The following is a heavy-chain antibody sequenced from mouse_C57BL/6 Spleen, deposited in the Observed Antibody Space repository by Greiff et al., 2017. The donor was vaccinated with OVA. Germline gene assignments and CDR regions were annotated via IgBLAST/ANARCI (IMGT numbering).Heavy chain of an antibody. CDR3: AIGFYDGYYVWFAY. CDR1: GYSFTGYF. J-gene: IGHJ3*01. CDR2: INPYNGDT. Sequence: VQLQQSGPELVKPGDSVKISCKASGYSFTGYFMNWVMQSHGKSLEWIGRINPYNGDTFYNQKFKGKATLTVDKSSSTAHMELRSLTSEDSAVDYCAIGFYDGYYVWFAYWGQGTLVTVSA. V-gene: IGHV1-20*01. D-gene: IGHD2-3*01.